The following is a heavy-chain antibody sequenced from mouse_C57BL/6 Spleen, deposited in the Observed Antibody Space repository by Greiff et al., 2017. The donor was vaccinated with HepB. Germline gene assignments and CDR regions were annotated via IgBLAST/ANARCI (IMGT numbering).Heavy chain of an antibody. Sequence: EVQLQESGGDLVKPGGSLKLSCAASGFTFSSYGMSWVRQTPDKRLEWVATISSGGSYTYYPDSVKGRFTISRDNAKNTLYLQMSSLKSEDTAMYYCARHDGRAWFAYWGQGTLVTVSA. J-gene: IGHJ3*01. CDR2: ISSGGSYT. CDR3: ARHDGRAWFAY. V-gene: IGHV5-6*01. CDR1: GFTFSSYG.